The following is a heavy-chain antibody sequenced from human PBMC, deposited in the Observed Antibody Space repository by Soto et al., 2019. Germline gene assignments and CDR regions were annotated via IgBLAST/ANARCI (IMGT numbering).Heavy chain of an antibody. V-gene: IGHV1-69*13. CDR3: ARPGAVVPAAIDYGMDV. CDR1: GGTFSSYA. J-gene: IGHJ6*02. D-gene: IGHD2-2*01. CDR2: IIPIFGTA. Sequence: RASVKVSCKASGGTFSSYAISWVRQAPGQGLEWMGGIIPIFGTANYAQKFQGRVTITADESTSTAYMELSSLRSEDTAVYYCARPGAVVPAAIDYGMDVWGQGTTVTVSS.